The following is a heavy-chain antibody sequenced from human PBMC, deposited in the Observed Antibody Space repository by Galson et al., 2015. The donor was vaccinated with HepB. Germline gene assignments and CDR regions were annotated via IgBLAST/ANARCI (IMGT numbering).Heavy chain of an antibody. CDR2: TYSSGNS. V-gene: IGHV3-53*01. CDR1: GSAVISNY. J-gene: IGHJ3*02. CDR3: TRGFLGGSYYRPDAFDI. D-gene: IGHD1-26*01. Sequence: SLRLSCAVSGSAVISNYLTWVRQAPGKGLEWVSITYSSGNSYYADVVKGRSTISRDNFKNSLHLEMNSLRVEDTAMYYCTRGFLGGSYYRPDAFDIWGLGTMVTVSS.